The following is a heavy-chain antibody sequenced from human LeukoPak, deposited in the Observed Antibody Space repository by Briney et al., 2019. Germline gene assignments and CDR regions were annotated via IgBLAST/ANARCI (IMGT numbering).Heavy chain of an antibody. CDR2: ISYDGSNK. D-gene: IGHD6-19*01. Sequence: HPGGSLRLSCAASGFTFSSYGMHWVRQAPGKGLEWVAVISYDGSNKYYADSVKGRFTISRDNSKNTLYLQMNSLRAEDTAVYYCANGYSSGGYADFDYWGQGTLVTVSS. CDR3: ANGYSSGGYADFDY. V-gene: IGHV3-30*18. J-gene: IGHJ4*02. CDR1: GFTFSSYG.